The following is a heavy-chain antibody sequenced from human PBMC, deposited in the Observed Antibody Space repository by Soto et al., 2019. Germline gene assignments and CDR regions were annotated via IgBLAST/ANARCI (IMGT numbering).Heavy chain of an antibody. J-gene: IGHJ4*02. CDR1: GGSISSYY. CDR2: IYYSGST. D-gene: IGHD5-18*01. Sequence: SETLSLTCTVSGGSISSYYWSWIRQPPGKGLEWIGYIYYSGSTNYNPSLKSRVTISVDTSKNQFSLKLSSVTAADTAVYYCASGRGYSYGLDYWGQGTLVTVSS. CDR3: ASGRGYSYGLDY. V-gene: IGHV4-59*12.